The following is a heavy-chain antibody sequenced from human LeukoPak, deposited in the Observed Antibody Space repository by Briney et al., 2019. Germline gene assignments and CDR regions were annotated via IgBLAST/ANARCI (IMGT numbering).Heavy chain of an antibody. Sequence: NASETLSLTCAVYGGSFSGYYWSWIRQPPGKGLEWIGEINHSGSTNYNPSLKSRVTISVNTSKNQFSLKLSSVTAADTAVYYCARKGDYWGQGTLVTVSS. J-gene: IGHJ4*02. CDR3: ARKGDY. CDR1: GGSFSGYY. CDR2: INHSGST. V-gene: IGHV4-34*01.